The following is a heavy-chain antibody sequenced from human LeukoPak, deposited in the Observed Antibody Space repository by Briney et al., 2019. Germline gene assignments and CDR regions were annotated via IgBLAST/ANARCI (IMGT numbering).Heavy chain of an antibody. CDR1: GYTFTSYY. D-gene: IGHD3-22*01. CDR3: ASTSMIELSDAFDI. V-gene: IGHV1-46*01. Sequence: ASVKVSCKASGYTFTSYYMHWVRQAPGQGLEWMGIINPSGGSTSYAQKFQGRVTMTRDTSISTAYVELSRLRSDDTAVYYCASTSMIELSDAFDIWGQGTMVTVSS. J-gene: IGHJ3*02. CDR2: INPSGGST.